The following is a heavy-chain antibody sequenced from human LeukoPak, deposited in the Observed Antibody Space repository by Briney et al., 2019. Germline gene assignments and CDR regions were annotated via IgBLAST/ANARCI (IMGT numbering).Heavy chain of an antibody. J-gene: IGHJ5*02. Sequence: SETLSLSCSVSGDSVTNYCWSWIWQPPGKGLEYIGYIFYRGNSNYSPSLKSRLTMSVDTSRNQLSLKLSSVTAADTAVYYCAREFPLGSTLFDPWGQGTLVIVSS. CDR1: GDSVTNYC. D-gene: IGHD2-2*01. V-gene: IGHV4-59*02. CDR3: AREFPLGSTLFDP. CDR2: IFYRGNS.